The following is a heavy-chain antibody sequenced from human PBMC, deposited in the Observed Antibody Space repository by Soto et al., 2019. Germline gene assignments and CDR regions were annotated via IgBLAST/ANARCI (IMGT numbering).Heavy chain of an antibody. D-gene: IGHD5-18*01. CDR1: GYTFTSYY. V-gene: IGHV1-46*01. J-gene: IGHJ6*02. CDR3: ARGCDEDTAMAPHYYYDMDV. Sequence: WASVKVSCKASGYTFTSYYMHWVRQAPGQGLEWMGIINPSGGSTSYAQKFQGRVTMTRDTSTSTVYMELSSLRSEDTAVYYCARGCDEDTAMAPHYYYDMDVWGQGTTVTVSS. CDR2: INPSGGST.